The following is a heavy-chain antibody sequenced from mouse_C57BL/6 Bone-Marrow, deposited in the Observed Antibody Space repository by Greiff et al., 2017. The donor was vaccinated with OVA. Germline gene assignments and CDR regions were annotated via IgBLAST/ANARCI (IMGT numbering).Heavy chain of an antibody. J-gene: IGHJ4*01. Sequence: EVMLVESGGGLVKPGGSLKLSCAASGFTFSDYGMHWVRQAPEKGLEWVAYISSGSSTIYYADTVKGRFTISRDNAKNTLFLQMTSLRSEDTAMYYCARGGFITTVVVYYYAMDYWGQGTSVTVSS. V-gene: IGHV5-17*01. CDR3: ARGGFITTVVVYYYAMDY. CDR1: GFTFSDYG. D-gene: IGHD1-1*01. CDR2: ISSGSSTI.